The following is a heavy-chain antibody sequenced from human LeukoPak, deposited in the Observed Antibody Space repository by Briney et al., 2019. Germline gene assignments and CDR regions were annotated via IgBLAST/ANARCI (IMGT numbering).Heavy chain of an antibody. J-gene: IGHJ4*02. D-gene: IGHD1-26*01. CDR1: GFTVSSNY. CDR2: IYSGGST. Sequence: PGGSLRLSCAASGFTVSSNYMSWVRQAPGKGLEWVSVIYSGGSTYYADSVKGRFTISRDNSKNTLYLQMNSLRAEDTAVYYCARDPLGSYYLDYWGQGTPVTVSS. V-gene: IGHV3-53*01. CDR3: ARDPLGSYYLDY.